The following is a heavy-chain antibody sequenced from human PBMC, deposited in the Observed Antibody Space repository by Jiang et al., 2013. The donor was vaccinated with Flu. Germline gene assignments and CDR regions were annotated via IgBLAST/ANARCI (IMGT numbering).Heavy chain of an antibody. CDR2: IKSKTDGGTT. CDR1: GFTFSNAW. Sequence: GGSLRLSCAASGFTFSNAWMSWVRQAPGKGLEWVGRIKSKTDGGTTDYAAPVKGRFTISRDDSKNTLYLQMNSLKTEDTAVYYCTTGGPGITMIVVVTPLEGGYWGQGTLVTVSS. D-gene: IGHD3-22*01. J-gene: IGHJ4*02. CDR3: TTGGPGITMIVVVTPLEGGY. V-gene: IGHV3-15*01.